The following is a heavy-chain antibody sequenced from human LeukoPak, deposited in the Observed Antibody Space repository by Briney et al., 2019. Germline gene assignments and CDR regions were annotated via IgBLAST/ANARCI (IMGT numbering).Heavy chain of an antibody. Sequence: ASVKVSCKASGYTFTSYYMHWVRQAPGQGLEWMGIINPSGGSTSYAQKFQGRVTMTRDTSTSTVYMELSSLRSEDTAVYYCARTDIVVVPATIGDPGGFDYWGQGTLVTVSS. J-gene: IGHJ4*02. CDR2: INPSGGST. V-gene: IGHV1-46*01. CDR3: ARTDIVVVPATIGDPGGFDY. D-gene: IGHD2-2*01. CDR1: GYTFTSYY.